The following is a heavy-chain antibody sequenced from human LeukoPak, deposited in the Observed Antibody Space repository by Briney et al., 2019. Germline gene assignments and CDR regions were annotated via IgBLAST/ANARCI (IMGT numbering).Heavy chain of an antibody. V-gene: IGHV1-69*13. D-gene: IGHD6-13*01. Sequence: ASVKVSCKASGGTFSSYAISWVRQAPGQGLEWMGGIIPIFGTANYAQKFQGRVTTTADESTSTAYMELSSLRSEDTAVYYCARDLVGYSSSWYRPNWFDPWGQGTLVTVSS. CDR3: ARDLVGYSSSWYRPNWFDP. J-gene: IGHJ5*02. CDR1: GGTFSSYA. CDR2: IIPIFGTA.